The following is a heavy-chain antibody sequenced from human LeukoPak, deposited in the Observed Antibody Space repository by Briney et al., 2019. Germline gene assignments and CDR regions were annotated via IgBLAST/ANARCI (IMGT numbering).Heavy chain of an antibody. D-gene: IGHD6-13*01. CDR3: ARHSSSWSFDP. J-gene: IGHJ5*02. V-gene: IGHV3-53*01. CDR1: GFTVSSNY. CDR2: IYSGGTT. Sequence: AGGSLRLSCAASGFTVSSNYMSWVRQAPGKGLEWVSVIYSGGTTYYADSVKGRFTISRDNSKNTLYLQMNSLRAEDTAVYYCARHSSSWSFDPWGQEPWSPSPQ.